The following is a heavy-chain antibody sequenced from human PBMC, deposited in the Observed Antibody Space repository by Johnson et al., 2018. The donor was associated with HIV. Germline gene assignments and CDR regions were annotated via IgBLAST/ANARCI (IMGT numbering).Heavy chain of an antibody. V-gene: IGHV3-20*04. CDR2: LNWNGGNR. CDR3: ARVSRLGDIAVLSDAFDI. D-gene: IGHD6-19*01. J-gene: IGHJ3*02. CDR1: GFTFDDYG. Sequence: VQLMESGGGVVRPGGSLRLSCATSGFTFDDYGMSWVRQAPGKGLEWVSGLNWNGGNRGYADSVKGRFTISRDNAKNSLYLQMNSLRAEDTALYYCARVSRLGDIAVLSDAFDIWGQGTLVTVSS.